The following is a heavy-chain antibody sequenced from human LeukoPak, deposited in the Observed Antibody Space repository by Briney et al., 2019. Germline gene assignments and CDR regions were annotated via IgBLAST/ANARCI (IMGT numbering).Heavy chain of an antibody. CDR1: GGTFSSYA. CDR2: IIPIFDTA. J-gene: IGHJ3*02. Sequence: GASVKVSCKASGGTFSSYAISWVRQAPGQGLEWMGGIIPIFDTANYAQKFQGRVTITADKSTSTAYMELSSLRSEDTAVYYCAPLERYCSGGSCYDIWGQGTMVTVSS. CDR3: APLERYCSGGSCYDI. D-gene: IGHD2-15*01. V-gene: IGHV1-69*06.